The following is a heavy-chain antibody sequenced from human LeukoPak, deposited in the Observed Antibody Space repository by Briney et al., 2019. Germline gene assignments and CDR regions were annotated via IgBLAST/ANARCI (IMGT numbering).Heavy chain of an antibody. D-gene: IGHD1-26*01. CDR2: IYYSGST. CDR1: GGSISSYY. CDR3: ARTPLLPAPWYFDL. Sequence: SETLSLTCTVSGGSISSYYWSWIRQPPGKGLEWIGYIYYSGSTNYNPSLKSRVTISEDTSKNQFSLKLSSVTAADTAVYYCARTPLLPAPWYFDLWGRGTLVTVSS. V-gene: IGHV4-59*01. J-gene: IGHJ2*01.